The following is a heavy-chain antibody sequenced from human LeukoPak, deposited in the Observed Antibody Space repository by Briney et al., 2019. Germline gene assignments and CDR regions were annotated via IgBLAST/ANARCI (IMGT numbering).Heavy chain of an antibody. Sequence: GGSLRLSCAASGFTFSSYAMHWVRQAPGKGLEWVAVISYDGSNKYYADSVKGRFTTSRDNSKNTLYLQMNSLRAEDTAVYYCAKVSLYYYDSSGQYFDYWGQGTLVTVSS. J-gene: IGHJ4*02. CDR2: ISYDGSNK. D-gene: IGHD3-22*01. CDR3: AKVSLYYYDSSGQYFDY. V-gene: IGHV3-30-3*01. CDR1: GFTFSSYA.